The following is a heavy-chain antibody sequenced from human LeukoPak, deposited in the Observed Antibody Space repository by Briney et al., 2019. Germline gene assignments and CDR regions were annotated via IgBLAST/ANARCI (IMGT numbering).Heavy chain of an antibody. CDR3: ARGLVGATLFDD. CDR1: VYTVTGYY. V-gene: IGHV1-2*02. J-gene: IGHJ4*02. Sequence: PSVKVSCKASVYTVTGYYMHCVRQAPGQGFEWMRWINTNSGGTNYARKFQGSVTMPRVTSISTAYMELSRLRSDDTAVYYGARGLVGATLFDDWGKGTLVTVSS. D-gene: IGHD1-26*01. CDR2: INTNSGGT.